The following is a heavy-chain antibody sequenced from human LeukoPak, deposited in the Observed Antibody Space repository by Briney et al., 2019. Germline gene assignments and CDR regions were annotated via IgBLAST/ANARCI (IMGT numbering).Heavy chain of an antibody. D-gene: IGHD3-3*01. V-gene: IGHV1-2*02. CDR3: ARAPDFWSDYYTGRAFDI. Sequence: ASVKVSCKASGYTFTGYYMHWVRQAPGQGLEWMGWINPKSGGTNCAQKFQGRVTMTRDTSISTAYMELSRLRSDDTAVYYCARAPDFWSDYYTGRAFDIWGQGTMVTVSS. CDR2: INPKSGGT. J-gene: IGHJ3*02. CDR1: GYTFTGYY.